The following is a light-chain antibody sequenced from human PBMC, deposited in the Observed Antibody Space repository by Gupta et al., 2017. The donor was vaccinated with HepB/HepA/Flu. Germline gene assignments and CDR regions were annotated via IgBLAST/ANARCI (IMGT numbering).Light chain of an antibody. CDR1: SSDVGRYTR. J-gene: IGLJ1*01. V-gene: IGLV2-11*01. Sequence: APTTPRSVSGSPGQSVTIPCPGTSSDVGRYTRVSWYQQPPDTAPKLMIYEVSNRPSGVPDRFSGSKSGNTASLTISGLQAEDEADYYCCSYAGTFYVFGTGTTVTVL. CDR2: EVS. CDR3: CSYAGTFYV.